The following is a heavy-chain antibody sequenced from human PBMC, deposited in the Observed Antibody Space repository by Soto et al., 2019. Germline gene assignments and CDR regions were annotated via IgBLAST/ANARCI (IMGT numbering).Heavy chain of an antibody. CDR1: GFSFSSYG. CDR3: AKDLSEMATIQWLDS. V-gene: IGHV3-30*18. J-gene: IGHJ5*01. Sequence: QVPLVESGGGVVQPGRSLRLSCAATGFSFSSYGMHWVRQAPGKGLEWVAVISYEGSKKYYADSVKGRFTISRDNSKNTLYLQMNSLRGEDTAVYYCAKDLSEMATIQWLDSWGQGTLVTVSS. CDR2: ISYEGSKK.